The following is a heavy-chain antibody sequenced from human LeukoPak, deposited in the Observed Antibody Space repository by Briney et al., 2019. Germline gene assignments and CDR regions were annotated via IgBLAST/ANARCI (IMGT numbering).Heavy chain of an antibody. CDR1: GFTFSDYY. Sequence: GGSLRLSCAASGFTFSDYYMSWIRQAPGKGLEWVSYISSSGSTIYYADSVKGRFTISRDNAKNSLYLQMNSLRAEDTAVYYCARDYYYDSSGYYYRWGQGTLVTVSS. V-gene: IGHV3-11*01. CDR2: ISSSGSTI. D-gene: IGHD3-22*01. CDR3: ARDYYYDSSGYYYR. J-gene: IGHJ4*02.